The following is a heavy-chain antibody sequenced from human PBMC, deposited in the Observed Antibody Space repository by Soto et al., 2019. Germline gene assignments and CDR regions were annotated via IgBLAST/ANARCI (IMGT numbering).Heavy chain of an antibody. CDR2: IDPSDSYT. V-gene: IGHV5-10-1*01. J-gene: IGHJ5*02. CDR1: GSSFTSYW. Sequence: GESLKISCKGSGSSFTSYWISWVRQMPGKGLEWMGRIDPSDSYTNYSPSFQGHVTISADKSISTAYLQWSSLKAPDTAMYHCARIGYSSPYIWFDPWGQGTLVTVSS. D-gene: IGHD6-6*01. CDR3: ARIGYSSPYIWFDP.